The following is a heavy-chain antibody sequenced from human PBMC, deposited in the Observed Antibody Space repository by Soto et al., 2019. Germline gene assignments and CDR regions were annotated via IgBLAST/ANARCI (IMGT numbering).Heavy chain of an antibody. CDR2: IRNKARSYTT. CDR1: GFTFSDHY. V-gene: IGHV3-72*01. Sequence: EVQLVESGGDLVQPGGSLRLSCVASGFTFSDHYMDWVRQAPGKGLEWVGLIRNKARSYTTEYAASARGRFTISRDDSTTSLYQQMNTLKTADTAVYYCIGAGRSAFDSWGQGTLVTVSS. CDR3: IGAGRSAFDS. D-gene: IGHD4-17*01. J-gene: IGHJ4*02.